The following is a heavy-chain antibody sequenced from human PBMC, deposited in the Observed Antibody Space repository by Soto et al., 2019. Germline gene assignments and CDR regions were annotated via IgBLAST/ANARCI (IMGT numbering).Heavy chain of an antibody. Sequence: SVKVSCKASGGTFSSYAISWVRQAPGQGLEWMGGIIPIFGTANYAQKFQGRVTITADESTSTAYMEPSSLRSEDTAVYYCARKIGGSIAAPGWFDPWGQGTLVTVSS. CDR2: IIPIFGTA. V-gene: IGHV1-69*13. CDR3: ARKIGGSIAAPGWFDP. CDR1: GGTFSSYA. D-gene: IGHD6-6*01. J-gene: IGHJ5*02.